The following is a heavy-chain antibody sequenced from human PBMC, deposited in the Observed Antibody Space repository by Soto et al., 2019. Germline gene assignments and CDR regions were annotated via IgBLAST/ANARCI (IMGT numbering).Heavy chain of an antibody. CDR2: ISYDGSNK. CDR3: AKDVVVAANVPYYYYGMDV. CDR1: GFTFSSYG. V-gene: IGHV3-30*18. J-gene: IGHJ6*02. Sequence: GGSLRLSCAASGFTFSSYGMHWVRQAPGKGLEWVAVISYDGSNKYYADSVKGRFTISRDNSKNTLYLQMNSLRAEDTAVYYCAKDVVVAANVPYYYYGMDVWGQGTTVTVSS. D-gene: IGHD2-15*01.